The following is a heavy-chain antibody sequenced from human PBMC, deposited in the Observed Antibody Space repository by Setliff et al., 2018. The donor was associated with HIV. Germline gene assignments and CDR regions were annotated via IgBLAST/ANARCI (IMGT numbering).Heavy chain of an antibody. Sequence: SETLSLTCTVSGGSITGHYWSWIRQPPGKGLEWIGYIHYSGSSNYNPSLKSRVSISLDTSKKQVSLKLNSVTAADTAVYYCARGRYCSSTSCYDNWFDPWGQGTLVTVSS. CDR3: ARGRYCSSTSCYDNWFDP. J-gene: IGHJ5*02. V-gene: IGHV4-59*11. CDR1: GGSITGHY. CDR2: IHYSGSS. D-gene: IGHD2-2*01.